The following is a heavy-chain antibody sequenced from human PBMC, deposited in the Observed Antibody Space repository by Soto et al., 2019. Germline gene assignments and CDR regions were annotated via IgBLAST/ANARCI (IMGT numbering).Heavy chain of an antibody. J-gene: IGHJ6*02. CDR2: IYYSGST. D-gene: IGHD5-12*01. CDR3: ARGGWLQSLYYYGMDV. Sequence: SETLSLTCTVSGGSISSYYWSWIRQPPGKGLEWIGYIYYSGSTNYNPSLKSRVTISVDTSKNQFSLKLSSVTAADTAVYYCARGGWLQSLYYYGMDVSGQGTTVTVSS. CDR1: GGSISSYY. V-gene: IGHV4-59*01.